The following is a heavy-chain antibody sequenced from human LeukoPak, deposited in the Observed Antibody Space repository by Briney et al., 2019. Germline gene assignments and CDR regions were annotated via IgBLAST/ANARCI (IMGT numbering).Heavy chain of an antibody. CDR3: ARGTYDFWSGSPDGFDY. Sequence: SETLSLTCTVSGGSISSGGYYWSWIRQHPGKGLEWIGYIYYSGSTYYNPSLKSRVTISVDTSKNQFSLKLSSVTAADTAVYYCARGTYDFWSGSPDGFDYWGQGTLVTVSS. D-gene: IGHD3-3*01. J-gene: IGHJ4*02. CDR1: GGSISSGGYY. CDR2: IYYSGST. V-gene: IGHV4-31*03.